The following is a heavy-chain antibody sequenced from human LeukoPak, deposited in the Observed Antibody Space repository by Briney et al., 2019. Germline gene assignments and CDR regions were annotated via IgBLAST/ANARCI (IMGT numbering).Heavy chain of an antibody. V-gene: IGHV3-66*01. CDR1: GFTVSSNY. CDR2: IYSGGST. Sequence: GGSLRLSCAASGFTVSSNYMSWVRQAPGKGLEWVSVIYSGGSTYYADSVKGRFTISRDNSKNTLYLQMNSLRAEDTAAYYCAREYCSGGSCSYAFDIWGQGTMVTVSS. J-gene: IGHJ3*02. D-gene: IGHD2-15*01. CDR3: AREYCSGGSCSYAFDI.